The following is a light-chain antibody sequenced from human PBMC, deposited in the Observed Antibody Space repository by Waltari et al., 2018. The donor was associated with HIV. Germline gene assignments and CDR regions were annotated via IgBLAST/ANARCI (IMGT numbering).Light chain of an antibody. CDR2: DVS. CDR1: QHIATN. J-gene: IGKJ4*01. V-gene: IGKV1-33*01. Sequence: DIQMTQSPSSLSASVGDRVTITCQASQHIATNLNWFQQKPGKAPKLLIYDVSKLETGVPSRFTGGGSGATFTFTFTSLRPEDIATYYCLQYDDLPLTFGGGTKVELK. CDR3: LQYDDLPLT.